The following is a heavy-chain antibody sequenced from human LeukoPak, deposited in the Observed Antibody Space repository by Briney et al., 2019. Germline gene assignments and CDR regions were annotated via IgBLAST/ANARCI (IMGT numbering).Heavy chain of an antibody. CDR1: VESFSGYY. D-gene: IGHD3-3*01. V-gene: IGHV4-34*01. J-gene: IGHJ3*02. CDR3: ARGGGLYTGNTFDI. Sequence: SETLSLTCAVYVESFSGYYWSWISQSPGKGLKWIGDINHSGSTNYNPSLKSRVTISVDTSKNQFSLELRSVTAADTAVYYCARGGGLYTGNTFDIWGRGTRVTVSS. CDR2: INHSGST.